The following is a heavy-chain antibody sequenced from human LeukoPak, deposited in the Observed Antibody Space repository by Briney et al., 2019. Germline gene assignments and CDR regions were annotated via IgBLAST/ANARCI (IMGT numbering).Heavy chain of an antibody. D-gene: IGHD2-21*01. Sequence: SKTLSLTCTVSGGSVSSGSYYWSWIRQPPGKGLEWIGYIYYTGSTNYNPSLKSRVTISVDTSKNQFSLKLSSVTAADTAVYYCARGGDLLFGKYYFDYWGQGTLVTVSS. CDR2: IYYTGST. V-gene: IGHV4-61*01. CDR1: GGSVSSGSYY. CDR3: ARGGDLLFGKYYFDY. J-gene: IGHJ4*02.